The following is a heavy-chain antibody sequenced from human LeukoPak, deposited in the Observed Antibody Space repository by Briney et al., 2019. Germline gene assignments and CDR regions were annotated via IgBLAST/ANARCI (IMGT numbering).Heavy chain of an antibody. CDR2: IYYSGST. Sequence: SETLSLTCTVSGGSISSGDYYWSWIRQPPGKGLEWIGYIYYSGSTYYNPSLKSRVTISVDTSKNQFSLKLSSVTAADTAVYYCARDPLSPGYYYGMDVWGQGITVTVSS. CDR1: GGSISSGDYY. CDR3: ARDPLSPGYYYGMDV. J-gene: IGHJ6*02. V-gene: IGHV4-30-4*01. D-gene: IGHD3-10*01.